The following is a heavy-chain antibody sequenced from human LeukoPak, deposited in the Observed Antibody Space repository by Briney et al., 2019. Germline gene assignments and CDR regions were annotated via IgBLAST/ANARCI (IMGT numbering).Heavy chain of an antibody. V-gene: IGHV1-2*06. Sequence: ASVKVSCKASGYTFTGFYIYWVRQAPGQGLEWRRRINPNGGGTNYAQKFQGRVTMATDTSLSTAYMELRRLRSDDTAVYYCARGGSYSSGWEFDYWGQGTLVTVSS. CDR3: ARGGSYSSGWEFDY. J-gene: IGHJ4*02. D-gene: IGHD6-19*01. CDR1: GYTFTGFY. CDR2: INPNGGGT.